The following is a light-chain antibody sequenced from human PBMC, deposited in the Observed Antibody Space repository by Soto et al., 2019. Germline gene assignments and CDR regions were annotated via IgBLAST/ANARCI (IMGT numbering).Light chain of an antibody. J-gene: IGLJ3*02. Sequence: QSALTQPAAGSGSPGQSITISCTGTSSDVGGYNYVSWFQQHPGKAPKLKIYEVSNRPSGVSNRFSGSKSGYTASLTISELQAEDEADYYCTSFTSSSTWVFGGGTK. CDR2: EVS. CDR1: SSDVGGYNY. V-gene: IGLV2-14*03. CDR3: TSFTSSSTWV.